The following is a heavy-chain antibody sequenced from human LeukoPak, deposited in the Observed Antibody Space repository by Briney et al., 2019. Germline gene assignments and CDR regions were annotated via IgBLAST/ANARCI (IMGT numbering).Heavy chain of an antibody. CDR1: GDSISSYY. D-gene: IGHD3-3*02. CDR2: IYYSGST. V-gene: IGHV4-59*01. J-gene: IGHJ3*01. Sequence: SETLSLTCTVSGDSISSYYWSWIRQPPGKGLEWIGYIYYSGSTIYNPSLKSQVTMSLDTSKNQFSLKLRSVTAADTAVYYCARGVISTDAFDVWGQGTMVTVSS. CDR3: ARGVISTDAFDV.